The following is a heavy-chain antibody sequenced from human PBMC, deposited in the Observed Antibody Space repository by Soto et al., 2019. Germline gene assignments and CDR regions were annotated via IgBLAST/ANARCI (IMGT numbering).Heavy chain of an antibody. V-gene: IGHV4-59*01. D-gene: IGHD2-21*01. CDR2: IYYSGST. Sequence: SETLSLTCTVSGGSISSYYWSWIRQPPGKGLEWIWYIYYSGSTNYNPSLKCRVTLSVDTSKNLFSLKLSSVTAADTAVYYCARGGGDFDYWGQGTLVTVSS. J-gene: IGHJ4*02. CDR1: GGSISSYY. CDR3: ARGGGDFDY.